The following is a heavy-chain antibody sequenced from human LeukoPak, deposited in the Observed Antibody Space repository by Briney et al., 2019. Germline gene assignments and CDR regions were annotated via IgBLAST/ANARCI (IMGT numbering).Heavy chain of an antibody. J-gene: IGHJ6*04. D-gene: IGHD3-10*02. V-gene: IGHV3-21*06. CDR2: ISSSTNYI. CDR1: SFTFSSSS. Sequence: GGSLRLSCAASSFTFSSSSMHWVRQAPGKGLEWVLSISSSTNYIYYADSVKGRFTISRDNAKNSLYLQMNSLRAEDTAVYYCAELGITMIGGVWGKGTTVTISS. CDR3: AELGITMIGGV.